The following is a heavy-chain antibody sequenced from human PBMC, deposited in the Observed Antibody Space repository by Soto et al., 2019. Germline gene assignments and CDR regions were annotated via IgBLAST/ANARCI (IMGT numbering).Heavy chain of an antibody. CDR1: GGSIRSGGYY. V-gene: IGHV4-31*03. Sequence: SETLSLTCTVSGGSIRSGGYYWSWVRQNPRRGLEWIGNIYYSGNTYYNPSLKSRLTISVDTSKNQFSLNLSSVTAADTAVYYCARERGGYGLFDSWGQGTLVTVSS. D-gene: IGHD5-18*01. CDR3: ARERGGYGLFDS. CDR2: IYYSGNT. J-gene: IGHJ4*02.